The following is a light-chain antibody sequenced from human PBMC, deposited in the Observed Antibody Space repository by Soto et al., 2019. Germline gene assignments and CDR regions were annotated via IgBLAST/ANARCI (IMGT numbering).Light chain of an antibody. V-gene: IGKV1-33*01. J-gene: IGKJ5*01. CDR2: DAS. Sequence: DIQMTQSPSSLSASVGDRVTITCQASQDISNYLNWYQQKPAKTPKLLIYDASNLETRGPSTFSGSGSGTDITFTISSLQTEDIAPYYCQQYDNLLITFGQATRLEIK. CDR3: QQYDNLLIT. CDR1: QDISNY.